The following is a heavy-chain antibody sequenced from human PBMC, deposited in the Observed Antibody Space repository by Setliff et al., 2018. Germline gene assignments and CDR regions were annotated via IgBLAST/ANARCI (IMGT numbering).Heavy chain of an antibody. D-gene: IGHD5-18*01. CDR2: IIPILGIA. J-gene: IGHJ6*02. CDR1: GGTFSSYA. CDR3: ASLSGGELWSHYGMDV. V-gene: IGHV1-69*10. Sequence: GASVKVSCKSSGGTFSSYAISWVRQAPGQGLEWMGGIIPILGIANYAQKFQGRVTITADKSTSTAYMELSSLRSEDTAVYYCASLSGGELWSHYGMDVWGQGTTVTVPS.